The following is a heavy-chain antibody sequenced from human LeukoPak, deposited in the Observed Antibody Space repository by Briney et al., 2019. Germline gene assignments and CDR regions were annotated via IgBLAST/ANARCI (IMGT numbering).Heavy chain of an antibody. CDR2: IYYSGST. J-gene: IGHJ5*02. D-gene: IGHD1-26*01. V-gene: IGHV4-39*01. Sequence: PSETLSLTCTVSGGSISSSGYYWGWIRQPPGKGLEWIASIYYSGSTYYKPSLKSRVTISVDTSKNQLSLKLSSLTAADTAVYYCARHEYSGSYYGLSWFDPWGQGTLVTVSS. CDR3: ARHEYSGSYYGLSWFDP. CDR1: GGSISSSGYY.